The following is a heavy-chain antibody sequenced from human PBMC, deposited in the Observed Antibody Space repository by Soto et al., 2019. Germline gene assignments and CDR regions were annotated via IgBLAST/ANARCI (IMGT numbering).Heavy chain of an antibody. J-gene: IGHJ4*02. CDR2: ITSSSSTI. Sequence: GGSLRLSCAASGFTFNTYTMNWVRQAPGKGLEWLSYITSSSSTIHYADSVKGRFPIPRDNAKNSLYLQMNSLRDEDTALYYCARGSGSYYQVDYWGQGTLVTVSS. D-gene: IGHD3-10*01. CDR3: ARGSGSYYQVDY. CDR1: GFTFNTYT. V-gene: IGHV3-48*02.